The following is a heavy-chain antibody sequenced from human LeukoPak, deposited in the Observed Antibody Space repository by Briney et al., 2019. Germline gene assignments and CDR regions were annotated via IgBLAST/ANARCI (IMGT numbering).Heavy chain of an antibody. Sequence: GGSLRLSCAAYGFTFSSYSMNWVRQAPGKGLEWVSFISTSSSYIYYADSVKGRFTISRDNAKNSLYLQMNSLRAEDTAVYYCARTHYYGSGSLYYFDYWGQGTLVTVSS. CDR2: ISTSSSYI. J-gene: IGHJ4*02. V-gene: IGHV3-21*01. D-gene: IGHD3-10*01. CDR3: ARTHYYGSGSLYYFDY. CDR1: GFTFSSYS.